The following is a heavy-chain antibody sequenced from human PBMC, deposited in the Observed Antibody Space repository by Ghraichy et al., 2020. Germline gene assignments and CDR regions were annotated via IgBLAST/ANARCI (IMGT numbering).Heavy chain of an antibody. D-gene: IGHD2-15*01. CDR2: ISYDGTGQ. CDR3: ASDYFYCSRYDGLGDC. V-gene: IGHV3-30*04. Sequence: GGSLRLSCAASGFTLSSFGFHWFRQAPGKGLEWVTAISYDGTGQYYADSVRGRFTISRDNSKNTVYLQMNSLRSEDTAVYYCASDYFYCSRYDGLGDCWGQGTLVTVSS. J-gene: IGHJ4*02. CDR1: GFTLSSFG.